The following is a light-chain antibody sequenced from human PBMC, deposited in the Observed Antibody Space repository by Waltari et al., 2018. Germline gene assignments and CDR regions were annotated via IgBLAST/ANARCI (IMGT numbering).Light chain of an antibody. J-gene: IGLJ3*02. Sequence: QSELTQPPSASGTPGQRVNISCSGSSSNIGFNVVHWYRQFPGRAPKLLIYNNGQRTSGVPDRFSGSQSTTSASLAISGLQAEDEAAYYCTAWDDSLKGWVFGGGTKLIVL. CDR3: TAWDDSLKGWV. CDR1: SSNIGFNV. V-gene: IGLV1-44*01. CDR2: NNG.